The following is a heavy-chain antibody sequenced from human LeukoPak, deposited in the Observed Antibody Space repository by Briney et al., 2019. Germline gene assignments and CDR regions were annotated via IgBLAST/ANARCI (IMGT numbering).Heavy chain of an antibody. CDR2: TYYSGST. V-gene: IGHV4-39*01. CDR1: DGSISSSSYY. J-gene: IGHJ4*02. Sequence: SETLSLTCTVSDGSISSSSYYWGWIRQPPGKGLEWIGSTYYSGSTYSNPSFKSRVTISVDTSKNQFSLKLSSVTAADTAVYYCARHEKSSGWYYDYWGQGTLVTVSS. D-gene: IGHD6-19*01. CDR3: ARHEKSSGWYYDY.